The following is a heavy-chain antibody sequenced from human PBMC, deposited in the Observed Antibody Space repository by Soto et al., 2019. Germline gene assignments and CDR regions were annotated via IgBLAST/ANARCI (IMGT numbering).Heavy chain of an antibody. V-gene: IGHV4-31*03. CDR2: IYYSGST. CDR1: GGSISSGGYY. D-gene: IGHD2-15*01. CDR3: ARDVGGTSYAGVAGGMDV. Sequence: PSETLSLTCTVSGGSISSGGYYWSWIRQHPGKGLEWIGYIYYSGSTYYNPSLKSRVTISVDTSKNQFSLKLSSVTAADTAVYYCARDVGGTSYAGVAGGMDVWGQGTTVPVYS. J-gene: IGHJ6*02.